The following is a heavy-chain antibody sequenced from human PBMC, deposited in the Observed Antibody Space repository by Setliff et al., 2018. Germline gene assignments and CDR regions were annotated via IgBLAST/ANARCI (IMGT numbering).Heavy chain of an antibody. Sequence: LRLSCAVSGFTFSNHWMTWVRQAPGKGLEWVANINPDGSERYSVDSVRGRFTISRDNAKNSLYLQMNSLRAEDTALFYCARAVTIFGVVTPIYFYYMDVWGKGTTVTVSS. J-gene: IGHJ6*03. V-gene: IGHV3-7*01. CDR1: GFTFSNHW. CDR3: ARAVTIFGVVTPIYFYYMDV. D-gene: IGHD3-3*01. CDR2: INPDGSER.